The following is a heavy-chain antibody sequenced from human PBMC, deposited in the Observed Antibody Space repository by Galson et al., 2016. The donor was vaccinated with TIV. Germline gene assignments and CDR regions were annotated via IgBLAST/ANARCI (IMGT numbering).Heavy chain of an antibody. D-gene: IGHD3-16*02. CDR3: ARDRVYPYGMDV. CDR1: GGSINNYY. V-gene: IGHV4-59*01. Sequence: LSLTCPVSGGSINNYYWSWIRQPPGKGLEWIGYIYFSGNTNYNASLKSRVSISVDTSKNQFSLKLISVTAADTAVYYCARDRVYPYGMDVWGQGTTVTVSS. CDR2: IYFSGNT. J-gene: IGHJ6*02.